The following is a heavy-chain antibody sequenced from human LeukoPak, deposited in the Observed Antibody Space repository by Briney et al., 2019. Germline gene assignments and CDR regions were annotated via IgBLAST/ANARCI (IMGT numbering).Heavy chain of an antibody. CDR3: ARGGIVGASDAFDI. Sequence: ASVKVSCKVSGYTLTELSMHWVRQAPGKGLEWMGGFDPEDGETIYAQKFQGRVTMTEDTSTDTAYMELSSLRSEDTAVYYCARGGIVGASDAFDIWGQGTMVTVSS. V-gene: IGHV1-24*01. D-gene: IGHD1-26*01. CDR1: GYTLTELS. J-gene: IGHJ3*02. CDR2: FDPEDGET.